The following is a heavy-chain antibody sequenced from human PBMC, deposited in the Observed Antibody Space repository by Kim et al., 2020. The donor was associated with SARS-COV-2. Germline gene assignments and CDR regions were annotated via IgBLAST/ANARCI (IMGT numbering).Heavy chain of an antibody. CDR1: GYTFTGYY. Sequence: ASVKVSCKASGYTFTGYYMHWVRQAPGQGLEWMGWINPNSGGTNYAQKFQGRVTMTRDTSISTAYMELSRLRSDDTAVYYCAVPAMYYYGSGSYFYFDYWGQGTLVTVSS. CDR3: AVPAMYYYGSGSYFYFDY. CDR2: INPNSGGT. V-gene: IGHV1-2*02. J-gene: IGHJ4*02. D-gene: IGHD3-10*01.